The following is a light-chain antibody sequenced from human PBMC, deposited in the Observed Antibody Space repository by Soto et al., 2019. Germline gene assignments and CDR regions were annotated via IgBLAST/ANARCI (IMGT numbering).Light chain of an antibody. Sequence: QSALTQPASVSGSPGQSITISCTGTSSDVGVYNYVSWYQQHPGKAPKLMIYEVSNRPSGVSNRFSGSKSGNTASLTISGLQSEYESDYYCSSYTSSSTLVFVGGTKLTVL. CDR2: EVS. CDR1: SSDVGVYNY. J-gene: IGLJ3*02. V-gene: IGLV2-14*01. CDR3: SSYTSSSTLV.